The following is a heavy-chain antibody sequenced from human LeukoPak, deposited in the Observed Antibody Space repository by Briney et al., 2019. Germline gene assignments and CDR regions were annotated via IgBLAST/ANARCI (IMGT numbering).Heavy chain of an antibody. CDR3: ARDAAGGDY. Sequence: ASVKVSCKASGYTFTSYGIRWVRQAPGQGLEWMGRINPNSGGTNYAQKFQGRVTMTRDTSISTAYMELSRLRSDDTAVYYCARDAAGGDYWGQGTLVTVSS. CDR1: GYTFTSYG. D-gene: IGHD1-26*01. J-gene: IGHJ4*02. CDR2: INPNSGGT. V-gene: IGHV1-2*06.